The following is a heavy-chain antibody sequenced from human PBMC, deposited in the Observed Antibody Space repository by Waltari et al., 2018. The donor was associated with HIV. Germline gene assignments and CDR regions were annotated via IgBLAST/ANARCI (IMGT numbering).Heavy chain of an antibody. D-gene: IGHD5-12*01. Sequence: EVQLVESGGGLVKPGGSLRLYCAASGIRFSEVWMLWVRQAPGKGLEWVALIKNNANGGAVDYGALVKGRFTISRDDSKSMVYLQMNNLEADDTAVYFCTSWQGGSFWGQGTLVTVSS. J-gene: IGHJ4*02. CDR2: IKNNANGGAV. V-gene: IGHV3-15*01. CDR1: GIRFSEVW. CDR3: TSWQGGSF.